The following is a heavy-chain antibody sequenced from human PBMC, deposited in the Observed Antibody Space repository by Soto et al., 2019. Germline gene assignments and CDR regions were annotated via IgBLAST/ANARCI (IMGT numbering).Heavy chain of an antibody. D-gene: IGHD3-22*01. J-gene: IGHJ4*02. Sequence: QVQLVESGGGVVQPGKSLRLSCAASGFTFSTYGIHWVRQAPGKGLEWVALISYDGGSKYYGDSVKGRFIISRDNSHNTVSLQMNSLRADDTAVYSCAKEQLAMTVVVADYFDSWGQGTLVTVSS. CDR1: GFTFSTYG. CDR2: ISYDGGSK. CDR3: AKEQLAMTVVVADYFDS. V-gene: IGHV3-30*18.